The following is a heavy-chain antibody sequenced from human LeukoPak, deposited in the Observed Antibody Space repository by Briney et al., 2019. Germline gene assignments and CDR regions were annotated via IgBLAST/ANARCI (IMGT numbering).Heavy chain of an antibody. V-gene: IGHV4-34*01. Sequence: SETLSLTCAVYGGSLSDYYWSWIRQPPGKGLEWIGEINHSGSTNYNPSLKSRVTISVDTSKNQFSLKLSSVTAADTAVYYCAGGDGYNHDYWGQGTLVTVSS. CDR3: AGGDGYNHDY. D-gene: IGHD5-24*01. J-gene: IGHJ4*02. CDR2: INHSGST. CDR1: GGSLSDYY.